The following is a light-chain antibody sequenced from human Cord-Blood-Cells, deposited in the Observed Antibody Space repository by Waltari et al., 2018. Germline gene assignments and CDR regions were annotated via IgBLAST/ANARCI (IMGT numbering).Light chain of an antibody. CDR2: DVS. J-gene: IGLJ1*01. CDR1: SSDVGGYNY. Sequence: QSALTQPASVSGSPGQSITISCTGTSSDVGGYNYVSWYQQHPAKAPQHMIYDVSNRPSGVFSSLSCATTCDTASLLTIWRHDADEADYYYSTYYSSSTRYVFGSGTKVTVL. V-gene: IGLV2-14*03. CDR3: STYYSSSTRYV.